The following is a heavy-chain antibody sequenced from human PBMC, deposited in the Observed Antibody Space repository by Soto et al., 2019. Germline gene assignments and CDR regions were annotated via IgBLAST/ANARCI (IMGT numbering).Heavy chain of an antibody. CDR1: GFSLSSSGVG. CDR3: ARLLVAGITYYFDS. D-gene: IGHD2-21*01. CDR2: IYWDDDK. J-gene: IGHJ4*02. Sequence: QITLKESGPTLVKPTQTLTLTCTFSGFSLSSSGVGVGWIRQPPGKALEWLTFIYWDDDKRYSPSLKSRLTITKDTSKNQVVLTLTHMDPVDTATYYCARLLVAGITYYFDSWGQGTLLTVSS. V-gene: IGHV2-5*02.